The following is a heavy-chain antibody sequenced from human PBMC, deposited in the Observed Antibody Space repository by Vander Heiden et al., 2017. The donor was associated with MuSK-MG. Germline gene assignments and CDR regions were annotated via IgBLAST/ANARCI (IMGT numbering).Heavy chain of an antibody. D-gene: IGHD5-12*01. CDR1: GFTFTYNA. J-gene: IGHJ4*02. V-gene: IGHV3-49*03. CDR2: ISSKAYGGAT. CDR3: TRGWLQWDY. Sequence: EVQPLESGGGLVQPGRSLRLSCTTSGFTFTYNAMSWFRQAPGKGLEWVGFISSKAYGGATEYAASVKGRFTISRDDSKSIAYLKMNSLRTEDTGVYYCTRGWLQWDYWGQGTLVTVSS.